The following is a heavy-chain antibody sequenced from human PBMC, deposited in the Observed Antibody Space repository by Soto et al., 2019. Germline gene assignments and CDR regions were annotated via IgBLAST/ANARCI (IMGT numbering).Heavy chain of an antibody. J-gene: IGHJ6*03. CDR3: ARDWYFYGSGSYNHMDV. V-gene: IGHV1-18*01. D-gene: IGHD3-10*01. CDR1: GYTFSNYG. Sequence: QVQLVPSGDEMRKPGASVKVSCQASGYTFSNYGITWVRQAPGQGLEWMGWISAHNGNSQYAQSLQGRLTLTTDTSTSTAYMERRSLRSDDTAVYYCARDWYFYGSGSYNHMDVWGKGTTVSVSS. CDR2: ISAHNGNS.